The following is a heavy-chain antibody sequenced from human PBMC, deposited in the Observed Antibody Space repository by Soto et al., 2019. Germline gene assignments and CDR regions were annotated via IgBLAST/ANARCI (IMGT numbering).Heavy chain of an antibody. Sequence: GWSLRLSCAASGFTFSSYSMNWVRQAPGKGLEWVSYISSSSSTIYYADSVKGRFTISRDNAKNSLYLQMNSLRAEDTAVYYCARERGAGGATIPWSAQPDYYYMDVWGKGTTVTVSS. CDR3: ARERGAGGATIPWSAQPDYYYMDV. D-gene: IGHD5-12*01. CDR2: ISSSSSTI. V-gene: IGHV3-48*01. CDR1: GFTFSSYS. J-gene: IGHJ6*03.